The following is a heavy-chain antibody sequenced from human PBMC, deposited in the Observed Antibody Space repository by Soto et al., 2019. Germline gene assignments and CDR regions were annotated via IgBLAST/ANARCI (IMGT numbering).Heavy chain of an antibody. CDR3: ARDTRNPKYYYYGMDV. V-gene: IGHV1-18*01. CDR2: ISAYNGNT. J-gene: IGHJ6*02. Sequence: ASVKVSCKASGYTFTSYGISWVRQAPGQGLEWMGWISAYNGNTNYAQKLQGKVTMTTDTSTSTAYMELRSLRSDDTVVYYCARDTRNPKYYYYGMDVWGQGTTVTVSS. CDR1: GYTFTSYG.